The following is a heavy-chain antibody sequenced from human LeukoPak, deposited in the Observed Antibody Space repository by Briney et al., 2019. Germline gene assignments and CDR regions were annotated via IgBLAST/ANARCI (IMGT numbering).Heavy chain of an antibody. D-gene: IGHD4-17*01. CDR3: ASVGYGDYV. Sequence: SETLSLTCTVSGASINSYYWSWIRQPPGRGLEWIGYIYYSGSTNYNPSLKSRVTISVDTSKNQFSLKLSSVTAADTAVYYCASVGYGDYVWGQGTLVTVSS. V-gene: IGHV4-59*01. CDR2: IYYSGST. J-gene: IGHJ4*02. CDR1: GASINSYY.